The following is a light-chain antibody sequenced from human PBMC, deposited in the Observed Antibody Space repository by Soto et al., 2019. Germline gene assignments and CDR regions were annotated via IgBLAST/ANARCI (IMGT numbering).Light chain of an antibody. Sequence: EIVLTQSPGTLSLSPGERATLSCRSSQSVSSNYLAWYQQKPDQAPRLVIYDVSGRATGVPDRFSGSGSGTDLTFTISRLEPEDFAVYYCQKYGSSPTFGKGTKVEIK. V-gene: IGKV3-20*01. CDR2: DVS. J-gene: IGKJ1*01. CDR3: QKYGSSPT. CDR1: QSVSSNY.